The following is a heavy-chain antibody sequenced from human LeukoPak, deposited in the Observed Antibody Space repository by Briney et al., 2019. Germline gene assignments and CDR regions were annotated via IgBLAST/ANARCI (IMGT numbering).Heavy chain of an antibody. CDR1: GGSISSYY. Sequence: PSETLSLTCTVSGGSISSYYWSWIRQPPGKGLEWIGYIYTSGSTNYNPSLKSRVTISVDTSKNHFSLKLSSVTAADTAVYYCARHRVGGWYYDFWSGYHPAFDIWGQGTMVTVSS. CDR3: ARHRVGGWYYDFWSGYHPAFDI. J-gene: IGHJ3*02. V-gene: IGHV4-4*09. D-gene: IGHD3-3*01. CDR2: IYTSGST.